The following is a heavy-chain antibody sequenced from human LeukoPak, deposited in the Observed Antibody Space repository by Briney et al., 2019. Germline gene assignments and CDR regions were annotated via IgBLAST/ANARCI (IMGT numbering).Heavy chain of an antibody. V-gene: IGHV3-23*01. CDR3: GRFAHCGGDCYYFDY. J-gene: IGHJ4*02. CDR2: ITGSGGST. CDR1: GLPFSSHA. D-gene: IGHD2-21*01. Sequence: GSLRLSCVASGLPFSSHAMTWVRQTPGKGLEGVSGITGSGGSTYHAESVKGRFTISRDNAKNSVYLQMDSLRAEDTAVYYCGRFAHCGGDCYYFDYWGQGTLVTVSS.